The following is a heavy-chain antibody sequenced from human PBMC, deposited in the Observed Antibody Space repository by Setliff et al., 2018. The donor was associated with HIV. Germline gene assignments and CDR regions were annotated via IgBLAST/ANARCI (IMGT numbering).Heavy chain of an antibody. J-gene: IGHJ6*02. D-gene: IGHD3-10*01. Sequence: ASVKVSCKAPDTFTNVDIHWLRRATGQGLEWVGWMNPNSGVSGYGQKFHGRVTLTRDTSISTAYMELSSLTSEDTAVYYCARGRGVGGVIITGGLDVWGQGTTVTVSS. CDR2: MNPNSGVS. CDR3: ARGRGVGGVIITGGLDV. CDR1: DTFTNVD. V-gene: IGHV1-8*01.